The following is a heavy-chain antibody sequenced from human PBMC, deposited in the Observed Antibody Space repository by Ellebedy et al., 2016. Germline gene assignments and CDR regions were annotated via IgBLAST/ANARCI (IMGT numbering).Heavy chain of an antibody. CDR3: AKYRSPSQGDDY. Sequence: SETLSLXXTVSGGSVSSRGYYWGWIRQPPGKGLEWMGSIYYSGSTYYNPSLKSRVTVSLDTSKNQFSLKLTSVTAADTAVYYCAKYRSPSQGDDYWGQGTLVTVSS. V-gene: IGHV4-39*07. J-gene: IGHJ4*02. D-gene: IGHD1-1*01. CDR2: IYYSGST. CDR1: GGSVSSRGYY.